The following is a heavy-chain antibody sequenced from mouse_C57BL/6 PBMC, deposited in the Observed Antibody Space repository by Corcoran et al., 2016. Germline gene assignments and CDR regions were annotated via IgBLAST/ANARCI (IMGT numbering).Heavy chain of an antibody. D-gene: IGHD1-1*01. CDR3: ARGYYGSSLAMDY. Sequence: EVQLQQSGPELVKPGASVKISCKASGYTFTDYYMNWVKQSHGKSLEWIGDINPNNGGTSYNQKFKGKATLTVDKSSSTAYMELRSLTSEDSAVYYCARGYYGSSLAMDYWGQGTSVTVSS. V-gene: IGHV1-26*01. J-gene: IGHJ4*01. CDR1: GYTFTDYY. CDR2: INPNNGGT.